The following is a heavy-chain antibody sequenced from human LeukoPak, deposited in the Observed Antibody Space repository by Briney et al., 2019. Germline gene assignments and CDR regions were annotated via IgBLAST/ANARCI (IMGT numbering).Heavy chain of an antibody. D-gene: IGHD6-13*01. CDR2: INPSGGST. Sequence: ASVKVFCKASGYTFTSYYMHWVRQAPGQGLEWMGIINPSGGSTSYAQKFQGRVTMTRDTSTSTVYMELSSLRSEDTAAYYCAREAGRLMAAAVLGNAFDIWGQGTMVTVSS. J-gene: IGHJ3*02. CDR3: AREAGRLMAAAVLGNAFDI. V-gene: IGHV1-46*01. CDR1: GYTFTSYY.